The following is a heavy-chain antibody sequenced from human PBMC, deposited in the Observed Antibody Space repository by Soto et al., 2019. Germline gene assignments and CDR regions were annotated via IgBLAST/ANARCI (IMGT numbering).Heavy chain of an antibody. D-gene: IGHD7-27*01. CDR1: RFTFSNAW. CDR3: TSTGAYPDY. Sequence: GGSLRLSCAASRFTFSNAWMSWVRQAPGRGLEWVGRIKSKPDGGTTDYAAPVKGRFTISRDDSENTLYLQMNSLKTEDTAVYYCTSTGAYPDYWGQGTLVTVSS. J-gene: IGHJ4*02. V-gene: IGHV3-15*01. CDR2: IKSKPDGGTT.